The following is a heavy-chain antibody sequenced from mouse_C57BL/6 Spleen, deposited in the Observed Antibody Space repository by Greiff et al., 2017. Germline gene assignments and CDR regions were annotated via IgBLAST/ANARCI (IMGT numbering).Heavy chain of an antibody. V-gene: IGHV1-20*01. CDR1: GYSFTGYF. CDR2: INPYNGDT. Sequence: VQLKESGPELVKPGDSVKISCKASGYSFTGYFMNWVMQSHGKSLEWIGRINPYNGDTFYNQKFKGKATLTVDKSSSTAHMELRSLTSEDSAVYYCARLHYGSRDWYVDVWGTGTTVTVSS. CDR3: ARLHYGSRDWYVDV. D-gene: IGHD1-1*01. J-gene: IGHJ1*03.